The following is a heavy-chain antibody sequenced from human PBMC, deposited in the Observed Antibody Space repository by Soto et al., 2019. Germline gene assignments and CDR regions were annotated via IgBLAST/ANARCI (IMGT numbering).Heavy chain of an antibody. J-gene: IGHJ6*02. CDR1: GGSISSSSYY. V-gene: IGHV4-39*01. D-gene: IGHD3-9*01. CDR2: IYYSGST. CDR3: ASGYDILTGYPRGDYYGMDV. Sequence: SETLSLTCTVSGGSISSSSYYWGWIRQPPGKGLEWIGSIYYSGSTYYNPSLKSRVTISVDTSKNQFSLKLSSVNAADTATYNCASGYDILTGYPRGDYYGMDVWGQGTTVTVSS.